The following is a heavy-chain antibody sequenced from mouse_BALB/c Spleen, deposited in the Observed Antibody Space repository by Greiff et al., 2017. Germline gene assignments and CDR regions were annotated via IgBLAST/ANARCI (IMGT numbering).Heavy chain of an antibody. Sequence: QVQLQQSGPGLVAPSQSLSITCTVSGFSLTDYGVSWIRQPPGKGLEWLGVIWGGGSTYYNSALKSRPSISKDNSKSQVFLKMNSLQTDDTAMYYCAKPSPYGSSYVGYFDVWGAGTTVTVSS. J-gene: IGHJ1*01. D-gene: IGHD1-1*01. CDR3: AKPSPYGSSYVGYFDV. CDR2: IWGGGST. V-gene: IGHV2-6-5*01. CDR1: GFSLTDYG.